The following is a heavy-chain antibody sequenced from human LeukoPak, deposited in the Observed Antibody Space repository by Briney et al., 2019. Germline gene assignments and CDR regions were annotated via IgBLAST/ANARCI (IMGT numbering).Heavy chain of an antibody. J-gene: IGHJ6*02. CDR3: ARDRTLYGSGSYFGLHYYYGMDV. V-gene: IGHV3-33*01. CDR2: IWYDGSNK. Sequence: GGSLRLSCAASGFTFSSYGMHWVRQAPGKGLEWVAVIWYDGSNKYYADSVKGRFTISRDNSKNTLYLQMNSLRAEDTAVYYCARDRTLYGSGSYFGLHYYYGMDVWGQGTTVTVSS. CDR1: GFTFSSYG. D-gene: IGHD3-10*01.